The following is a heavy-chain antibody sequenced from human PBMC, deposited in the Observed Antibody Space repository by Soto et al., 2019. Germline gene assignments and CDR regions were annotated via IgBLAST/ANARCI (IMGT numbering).Heavy chain of an antibody. Sequence: EVQLVESGGGLVQPGGSLRLSCAASGFMFSTYWMHWVRQAPGKGLVWVSRINSDGSSLSNADSVKGRFTISRDNAKNKLYLHMNSLSAEDTAVYYCASQSGFGSPLGFDPWGQGTLVTVPS. CDR1: GFMFSTYW. J-gene: IGHJ5*02. CDR2: INSDGSSL. V-gene: IGHV3-74*01. D-gene: IGHD3-3*01. CDR3: ASQSGFGSPLGFDP.